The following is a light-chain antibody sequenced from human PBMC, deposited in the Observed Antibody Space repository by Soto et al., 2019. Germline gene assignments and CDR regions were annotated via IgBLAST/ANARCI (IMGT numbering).Light chain of an antibody. CDR3: QQYQSFSLT. V-gene: IGKV1-5*03. Sequence: DIQMTQSPSTLSASVGDRVTITCRASQSISNWLAWYQQKPGKAPKLLIYKTSNLESGVTSRFSGSGSGTEFSLTISSLQPDDFANYYCQQYQSFSLTFGGGTRVEVK. J-gene: IGKJ4*01. CDR1: QSISNW. CDR2: KTS.